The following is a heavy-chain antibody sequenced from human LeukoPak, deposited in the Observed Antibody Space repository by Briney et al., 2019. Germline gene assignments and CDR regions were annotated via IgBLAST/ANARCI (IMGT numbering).Heavy chain of an antibody. V-gene: IGHV3-48*04. D-gene: IGHD6-13*01. CDR3: ARVFGAAAGTYDY. CDR1: GFTFSSYS. Sequence: GGSLRLSCAASGFTFSSYSMNWVRQAPGKGLEWVSYISSSGSTIYYADSVKGRFTISRDNAKNSLYLQMNSLRAEDTAVYYCARVFGAAAGTYDYWGQGTLVTVSS. CDR2: ISSSGSTI. J-gene: IGHJ4*02.